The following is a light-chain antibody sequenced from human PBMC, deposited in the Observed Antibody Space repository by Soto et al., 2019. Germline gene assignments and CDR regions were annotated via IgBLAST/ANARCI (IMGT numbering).Light chain of an antibody. CDR2: GAS. V-gene: IGKV3-20*01. CDR1: QTMKSEY. Sequence: EIVLTQSPGTLSLSPGERAALSCRASQTMKSEYLAWYQQKPGQAPRRLIHGASSRATGIPDRFSGSGSGTDFTIAISRLEPDDVAVYYCHVYGSFFGPGTKVDVK. CDR3: HVYGSF. J-gene: IGKJ3*01.